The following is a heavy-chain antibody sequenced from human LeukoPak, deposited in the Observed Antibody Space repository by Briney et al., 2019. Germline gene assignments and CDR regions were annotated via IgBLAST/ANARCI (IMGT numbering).Heavy chain of an antibody. V-gene: IGHV3-49*03. D-gene: IGHD3-3*01. CDR1: GFTFGDYA. Sequence: GGSLRLSCTASGFTFGDYAMSWFRQAPGKGLEWVGFIRSKAYGGTTEYAASVKGRFTISRDDSKSIAYLQMNSLKTEDTAVYYCTRDKDYDFWSGYYTYYYYYMTSGAKGPRSPSP. CDR2: IRSKAYGGTT. J-gene: IGHJ6*03. CDR3: TRDKDYDFWSGYYTYYYYYMTS.